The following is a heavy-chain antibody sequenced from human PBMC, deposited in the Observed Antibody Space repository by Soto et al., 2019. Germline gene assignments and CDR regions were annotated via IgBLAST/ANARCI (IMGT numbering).Heavy chain of an antibody. D-gene: IGHD3-22*01. CDR2: IIPIFGTA. CDR3: ARDETTNYYDSSGYYSN. J-gene: IGHJ4*02. CDR1: GGTFSSYA. Sequence: QVQLVQSGAEVKKPGSSVKVSCKASGGTFSSYAISWVRQAPGQGLEWMGGIIPIFGTANYAQKFQGRVTITADKATSPAYMDLSSLRSEDTAGYYCARDETTNYYDSSGYYSNWGQGTLVTVSS. V-gene: IGHV1-69*06.